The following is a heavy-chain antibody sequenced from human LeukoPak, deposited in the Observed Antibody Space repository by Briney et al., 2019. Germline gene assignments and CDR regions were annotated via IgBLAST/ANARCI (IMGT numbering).Heavy chain of an antibody. V-gene: IGHV4-61*01. CDR2: IYYSGSI. CDR1: GGSVSSGSYY. J-gene: IGHJ6*04. Sequence: PSETLSLTCTVSGGSVSSGSYYWSWIRQPPGKGLEWIGYIYYSGSINYNPSLKSRVTISVDTSKNQFSLKLSSVTAADTAVYYSARDSVYYYGSGSALAYSYYGMDVWGKGTTVTVSS. D-gene: IGHD3-10*01. CDR3: ARDSVYYYGSGSALAYSYYGMDV.